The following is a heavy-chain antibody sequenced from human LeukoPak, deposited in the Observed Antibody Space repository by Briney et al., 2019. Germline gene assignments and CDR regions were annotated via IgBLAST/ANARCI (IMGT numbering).Heavy chain of an antibody. V-gene: IGHV4-38-2*02. CDR2: MYHSGST. CDR1: GYSIRSGYY. D-gene: IGHD1-26*01. J-gene: IGHJ3*02. CDR3: AREGARWEPSFSAFDI. Sequence: PSETLSLTCTVSGYSIRSGYYWGWIRQPPGKGLEWIGSMYHSGSTYYNPSLRSRVIISVDTSKNQFSLKLSSVTAADTAVYYCAREGARWEPSFSAFDIWGQGTMVTVSS.